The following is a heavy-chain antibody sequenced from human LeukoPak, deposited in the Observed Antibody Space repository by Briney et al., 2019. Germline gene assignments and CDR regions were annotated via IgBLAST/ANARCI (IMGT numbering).Heavy chain of an antibody. CDR3: ARDSRTAAYYYDSSGSQ. D-gene: IGHD3-22*01. Sequence: GGSLRLSCAASGFTLSSYWMSWVRQAPGKGLEWVANIKQDGSEKYYVDSVKGRFTISRDNAKNSLYLQMNSLRAEDTAVYYCARDSRTAAYYYDSSGSQWGQGTLVTVSS. J-gene: IGHJ4*02. V-gene: IGHV3-7*01. CDR2: IKQDGSEK. CDR1: GFTLSSYW.